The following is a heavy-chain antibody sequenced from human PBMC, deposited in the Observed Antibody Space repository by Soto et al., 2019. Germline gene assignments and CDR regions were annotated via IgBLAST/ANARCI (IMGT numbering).Heavy chain of an antibody. D-gene: IGHD1-26*01. Sequence: SETLSLTCTVSGGSISSYYWSWIRQPPGKGLEWIGYIYYSGRTNYNPTLKSRVTISVDTSKNQFSRNVSSVTASGTAVYYCARDGVGASYFDYWGQGTLVTVSS. CDR2: IYYSGRT. CDR3: ARDGVGASYFDY. V-gene: IGHV4-59*01. J-gene: IGHJ4*02. CDR1: GGSISSYY.